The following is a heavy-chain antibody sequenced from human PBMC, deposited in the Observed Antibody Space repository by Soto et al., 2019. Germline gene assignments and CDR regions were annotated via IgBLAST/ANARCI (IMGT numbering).Heavy chain of an antibody. J-gene: IGHJ3*02. CDR1: GVTFSSYT. CDR2: IIPILGIA. Sequence: QVQLVQSGAEVKKPGSSVKVSCKASGVTFSSYTISWVRQAPGQGLEWMGRIIPILGIANYAQKFQGRVTISADKSASTDYMELSSLRSEDTAVYYCARRRNDYGGNLYGADAFDIWGQGTMVTVSS. V-gene: IGHV1-69*02. CDR3: ARRRNDYGGNLYGADAFDI. D-gene: IGHD4-17*01.